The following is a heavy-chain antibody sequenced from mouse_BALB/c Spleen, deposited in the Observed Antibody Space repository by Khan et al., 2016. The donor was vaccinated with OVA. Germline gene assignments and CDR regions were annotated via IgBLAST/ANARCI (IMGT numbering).Heavy chain of an antibody. V-gene: IGHV1-7*01. CDR2: INTSTGYP. J-gene: IGHJ3*01. CDR1: GYTFTSYW. Sequence: VKLMESGAELAKPGASVKMSCKASGYTFTSYWMHWVKQRPGQGLEWIGYINTSTGYPEYNQRFKDKATLTADQSYRPAYMQLSSLTSEESAVYYCANHGSSSAWLTYWGQGTLVTVSA. D-gene: IGHD1-1*01. CDR3: ANHGSSSAWLTY.